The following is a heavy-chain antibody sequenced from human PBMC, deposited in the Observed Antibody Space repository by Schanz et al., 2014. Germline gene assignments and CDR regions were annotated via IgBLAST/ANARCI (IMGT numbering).Heavy chain of an antibody. CDR3: AKVAPAAACLDS. V-gene: IGHV3-21*04. Sequence: EVQLVESGGGLVKPGGSLRLSCTASRIIFGTYSMNWIRQTPKGLEWVSSINSRSNFIYYADSEKGRFTIFRDNAKNSLFLPMNRLSAEDTAVYYCAKVAPAAACLDSWGLGTLVAVSS. CDR1: RIIFGTYS. J-gene: IGHJ4*02. CDR2: INSRSNFI. D-gene: IGHD2-2*01.